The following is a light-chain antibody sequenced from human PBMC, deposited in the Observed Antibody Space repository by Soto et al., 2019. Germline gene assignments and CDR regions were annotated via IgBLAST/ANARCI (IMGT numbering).Light chain of an antibody. J-gene: IGKJ3*01. V-gene: IGKV1-5*03. CDR2: KAS. CDR1: QTISSW. CDR3: QHYDGMFT. Sequence: DIQMTQSPSTLSGSVGDRVTITCRASQTISSWLAWYQQKPGKAPKLLIYKASRLDNGVPSRFSGSGSGTEFTLTISSLQPDDLATYYCQHYDGMFTFGPGTKVDIK.